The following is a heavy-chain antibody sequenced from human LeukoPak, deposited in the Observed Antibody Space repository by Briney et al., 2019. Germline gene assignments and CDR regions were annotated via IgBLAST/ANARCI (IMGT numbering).Heavy chain of an antibody. Sequence: SETLSLTCTVAGGSIGSYYWSWSRQPPGKGLEWIGYIYYSGSTNYNPSLKSRVTISVDTSKNQFSLKLSSVTAADTAVYYCARYSSGSRYWYFDLWGRGTLVTVSS. CDR1: GGSIGSYY. D-gene: IGHD6-19*01. CDR2: IYYSGST. J-gene: IGHJ2*01. V-gene: IGHV4-59*01. CDR3: ARYSSGSRYWYFDL.